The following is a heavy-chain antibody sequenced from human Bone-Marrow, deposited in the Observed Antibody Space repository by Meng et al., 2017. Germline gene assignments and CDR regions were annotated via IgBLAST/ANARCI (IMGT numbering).Heavy chain of an antibody. CDR3: ASWIYSCGWQ. V-gene: IGHV4/OR15-8*02. J-gene: IGHJ4*02. D-gene: IGHD6-19*01. CDR1: GGSISSIDW. Sequence: VQLQGSGPGLVKPSGTLSLTCVVSGGSISSIDWWSWVRQPPGKGLEWIGEIYHGGDTNYNPSLKSRVTIAIDKSKNQFSLKLSSVTAADTAVYYCASWIYSCGWQWGQGALVTGSS. CDR2: IYHGGDT.